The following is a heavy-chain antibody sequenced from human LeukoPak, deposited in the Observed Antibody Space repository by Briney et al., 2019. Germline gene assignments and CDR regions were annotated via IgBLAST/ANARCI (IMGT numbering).Heavy chain of an antibody. D-gene: IGHD3-22*01. CDR2: INPNSGGT. CDR3: ARDSGRDSGGYYSGFDY. Sequence: ASVKVSCKASGYTFTGYYMHWVRQAPGQGLEWMGWINPNSGGTNYAQKFQGRVTMTRDTSISTAYMELSRLRSDDTAVYYCARDSGRDSGGYYSGFDYWGQGTLVTVSS. J-gene: IGHJ4*02. CDR1: GYTFTGYY. V-gene: IGHV1-2*02.